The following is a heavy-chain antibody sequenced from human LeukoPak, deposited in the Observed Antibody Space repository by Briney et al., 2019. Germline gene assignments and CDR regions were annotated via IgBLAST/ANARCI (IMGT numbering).Heavy chain of an antibody. J-gene: IGHJ4*02. V-gene: IGHV3-23*01. CDR1: GFTFSSYA. CDR2: ISGSGGST. D-gene: IGHD6-19*01. CDR3: AKDLRQWPASGYFDY. Sequence: GGSLRLSCAASGFTFSSYAMSWVRQAPGKGLEWVSAISGSGGSTYYADSVKGRFTISRDNSKNTLYLQMNSLRAEDTAVYYCAKDLRQWPASGYFDYWGQGTLVTVSS.